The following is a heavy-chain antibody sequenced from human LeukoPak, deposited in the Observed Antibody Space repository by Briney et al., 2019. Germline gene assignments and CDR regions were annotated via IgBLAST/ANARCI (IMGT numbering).Heavy chain of an antibody. CDR1: GGSISSYY. Sequence: SETLSLTCTVSGGSISSYYWSWIRQPPGKGLEWIGYIYYSGSTNYNPSLKSRVTISVDTSKNQFSLKLSSVTAADTAVYYCARGRQWLVRGEDIYYYYYGMDVWGKGTTVTVSS. CDR2: IYYSGST. D-gene: IGHD6-19*01. J-gene: IGHJ6*04. CDR3: ARGRQWLVRGEDIYYYYYGMDV. V-gene: IGHV4-59*01.